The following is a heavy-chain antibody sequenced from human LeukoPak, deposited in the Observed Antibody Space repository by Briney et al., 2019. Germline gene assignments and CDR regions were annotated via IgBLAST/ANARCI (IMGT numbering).Heavy chain of an antibody. J-gene: IGHJ4*02. CDR3: ARGPSRSYYYDSSGYYRY. V-gene: IGHV4-39*07. Sequence: SETLSLTCTVSGGSISSSSYYWSWIRQPPGKGLEWIGEINHSGSTNYNPSLKSRVTISVDTSKNQFSLKLSSVTAADTAVYYCARGPSRSYYYDSSGYYRYWGQGTLVTVSS. CDR2: INHSGST. CDR1: GGSISSSSYY. D-gene: IGHD3-22*01.